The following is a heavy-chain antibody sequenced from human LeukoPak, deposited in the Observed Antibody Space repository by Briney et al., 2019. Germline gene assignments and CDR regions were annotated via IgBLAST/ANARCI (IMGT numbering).Heavy chain of an antibody. D-gene: IGHD6-13*01. V-gene: IGHV5-51*01. CDR2: IYPGDSGT. J-gene: IGHJ4*02. CDR1: GYSFTSYW. Sequence: GESLKISCKGSGYSFTSYWIAWVRQMPGKGLEWMGIIYPGDSGTRYSPSFQGQVTISADESISTAYLQWSSLKASDTAIYYCARLTAAAVDYWGQGTLVTVSS. CDR3: ARLTAAAVDY.